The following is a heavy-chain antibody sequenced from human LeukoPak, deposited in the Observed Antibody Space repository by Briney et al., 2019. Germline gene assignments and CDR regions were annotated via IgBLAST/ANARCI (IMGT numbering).Heavy chain of an antibody. Sequence: SQTLSLTCTVSGGSISSGSYYWSWIRQPAGKGLEWIGRIYTSGSTNYNPSLKSRVTISVDTSENQFSLKLSSVTAADTAVYYCASYTGNDAFDIWGQGTMVTVSS. V-gene: IGHV4-61*02. D-gene: IGHD2-2*02. CDR1: GGSISSGSYY. CDR3: ASYTGNDAFDI. J-gene: IGHJ3*02. CDR2: IYTSGST.